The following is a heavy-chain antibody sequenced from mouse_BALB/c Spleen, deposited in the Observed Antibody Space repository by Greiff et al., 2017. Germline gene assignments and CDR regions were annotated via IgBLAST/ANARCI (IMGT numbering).Heavy chain of an antibody. CDR2: INPNNGGT. V-gene: IGHV1-18*01. J-gene: IGHJ4*01. CDR3: ARKGGNYVWYAMDY. Sequence: VQLQQSGPELVKPGASVKIPCKASGYTFTDYNMDWVKQSHGKSLEWIGDINPNNGGTIYNQKFKGKATLTVDKSSSTAYMELRSLTSEDTAVYYCARKGGNYVWYAMDYWGQGTSVTVSS. D-gene: IGHD2-1*01. CDR1: GYTFTDYN.